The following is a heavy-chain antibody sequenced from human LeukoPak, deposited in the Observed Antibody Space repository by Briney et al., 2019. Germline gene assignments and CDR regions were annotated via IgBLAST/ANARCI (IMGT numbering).Heavy chain of an antibody. V-gene: IGHV4-59*01. D-gene: IGHD6-6*01. CDR2: IYYSGYT. Sequence: PSETLSLTCTVSGGSISSYYWSWIRQPPGKGLEWIGCIYYSGYTNYKSSLKSRVTISVDTSKNQFSLKLSSVTAADTAVYYCASTPEYSSPHYFDYWGQGTLVTVSS. J-gene: IGHJ4*02. CDR1: GGSISSYY. CDR3: ASTPEYSSPHYFDY.